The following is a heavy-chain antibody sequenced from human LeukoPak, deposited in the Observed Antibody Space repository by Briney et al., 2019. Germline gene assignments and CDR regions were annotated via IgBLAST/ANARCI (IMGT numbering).Heavy chain of an antibody. D-gene: IGHD6-13*01. V-gene: IGHV3-23*01. CDR2: ISWTAGST. CDR3: VKDASSWRGYYEN. Sequence: PGGSLTLLCAASGLDLDTYAMIWARQATGKALEEFSSISWTAGSTNYADSVRGRFTISRDNSKNALYLQMTSLRAVDTAVYYCVKDASSWRGYYENWGQGTLVLVSS. J-gene: IGHJ1*01. CDR1: GLDLDTYA.